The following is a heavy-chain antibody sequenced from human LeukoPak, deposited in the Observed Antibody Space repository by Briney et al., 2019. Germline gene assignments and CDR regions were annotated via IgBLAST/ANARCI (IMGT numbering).Heavy chain of an antibody. CDR2: VYHSGST. Sequence: SETLSLTCAVSGGSISSSNGWSWVRQPPGKGLEWIGEVYHSGSTNYNPSLKSRVTISVDKSKNQFSLNLSSVTAADTAVYYCARGVVSTSTYDYWGQGTLVTISS. CDR1: GGSISSSNG. D-gene: IGHD2-2*01. V-gene: IGHV4-4*02. J-gene: IGHJ4*02. CDR3: ARGVVSTSTYDY.